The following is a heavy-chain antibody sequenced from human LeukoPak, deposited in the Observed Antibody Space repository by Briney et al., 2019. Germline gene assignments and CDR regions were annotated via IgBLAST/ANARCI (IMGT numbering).Heavy chain of an antibody. CDR1: GFTFSSYA. V-gene: IGHV3-30-3*01. CDR3: ARGDITIFGVAIDY. CDR2: ISYDGSNK. J-gene: IGHJ4*02. Sequence: PGGSLRLSCAASGFTFSSYAMSWVRQAPGKGLEWVAVISYDGSNKYYADSVKGRFTISRDNSKNTLYLQMNSLRAEDTAVYYCARGDITIFGVAIDYWGQGTLVTVSS. D-gene: IGHD3-3*01.